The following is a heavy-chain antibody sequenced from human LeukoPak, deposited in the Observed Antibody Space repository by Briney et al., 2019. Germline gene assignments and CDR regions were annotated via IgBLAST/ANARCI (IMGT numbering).Heavy chain of an antibody. D-gene: IGHD3-16*01. CDR1: GYTFTIYD. CDR2: MNPNSGNT. V-gene: IGHV1-8*01. CDR3: ARAYWGYYYYYGMDV. Sequence: GASVKVSCKASGYTFTIYDINWVRQATGQGLEWMGWMNPNSGNTGYAQKFQGRVTMTRNTSISTAYMELSSLRSEDTAVYYCARAYWGYYYYYGMDVWGQGTTVTVSS. J-gene: IGHJ6*02.